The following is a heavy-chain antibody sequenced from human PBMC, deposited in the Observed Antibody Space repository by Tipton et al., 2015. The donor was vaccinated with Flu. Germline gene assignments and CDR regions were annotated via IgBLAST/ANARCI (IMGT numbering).Heavy chain of an antibody. J-gene: IGHJ4*02. CDR1: GGSIRGYY. CDR3: ARGPPGPSIRAYYFDI. Sequence: TLSLTCTVSGGSIRGYYWNWIRQFPGKGLEWIGFVYFTGSTNYKSSLKSRVTISTDTSTNQVSLRMNSVIAAETAVYYCARGPPGPSIRAYYFDIWGQGALVTVSS. D-gene: IGHD2-21*01. CDR2: VYFTGST. V-gene: IGHV4-59*13.